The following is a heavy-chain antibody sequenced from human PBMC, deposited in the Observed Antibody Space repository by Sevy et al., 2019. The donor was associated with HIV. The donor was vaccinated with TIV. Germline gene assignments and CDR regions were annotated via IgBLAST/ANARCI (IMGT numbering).Heavy chain of an antibody. CDR1: GFTFSSYD. J-gene: IGHJ4*02. CDR2: IGTAGDT. Sequence: GGSLRLSCAASGFTFSSYDMHWVRQATGKGLEWVSAIGTAGDTYYPGSVKGRFTISRENAKNSLYLQMNSLRAGDTAVYYCARARYYDCSGYYTYYFDYWGQGTLVTVSS. CDR3: ARARYYDCSGYYTYYFDY. D-gene: IGHD3-22*01. V-gene: IGHV3-13*01.